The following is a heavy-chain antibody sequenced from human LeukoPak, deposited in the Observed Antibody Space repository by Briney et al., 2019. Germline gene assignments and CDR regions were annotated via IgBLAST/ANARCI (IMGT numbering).Heavy chain of an antibody. CDR1: GFTFSSYE. V-gene: IGHV3-23*01. J-gene: IGHJ4*02. D-gene: IGHD3-16*02. Sequence: PGGSLRLSCAASGFTFSSYEMNWVRQAPGKGLEWVSAISGSGGSTYYADSVKGRFTISRDNSKNTLYLQMNSLRAEDTAVYYCAKANWGSYRFPPFDYWGQGTLVTVSS. CDR2: ISGSGGST. CDR3: AKANWGSYRFPPFDY.